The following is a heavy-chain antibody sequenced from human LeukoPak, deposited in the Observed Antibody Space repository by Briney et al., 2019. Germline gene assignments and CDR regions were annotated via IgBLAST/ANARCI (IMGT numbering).Heavy chain of an antibody. CDR2: ISYDGSNK. V-gene: IGHV3-30*04. Sequence: GGSLRLSCAASGFTFSSYAMHWVRQAPGKGLEWVAVISYDGSNKYYADSVKGRFTISRDNSKNTLYLQMNSLRAEDTAVYYCARDLKGYGPGSYPIAYWGQGTLVTVSS. J-gene: IGHJ4*02. CDR3: ARDLKGYGPGSYPIAY. D-gene: IGHD3-10*01. CDR1: GFTFSSYA.